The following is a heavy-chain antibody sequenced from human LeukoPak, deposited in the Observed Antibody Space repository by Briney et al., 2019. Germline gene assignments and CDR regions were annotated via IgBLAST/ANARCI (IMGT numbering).Heavy chain of an antibody. CDR2: IYYSGST. D-gene: IGHD2-21*02. J-gene: IGHJ4*02. CDR3: ARVGEVVTAIDY. V-gene: IGHV4-31*03. CDR1: GGSISSGGYY. Sequence: LSLTCTVSGGSISSGGYYWSWIRQHPGKGLEWIGCIYYSGSTYYNPSLKSRVTISVDTSKNQFSLKLSSVTAADTAVYYCARVGEVVTAIDYWGQGTLVTVSS.